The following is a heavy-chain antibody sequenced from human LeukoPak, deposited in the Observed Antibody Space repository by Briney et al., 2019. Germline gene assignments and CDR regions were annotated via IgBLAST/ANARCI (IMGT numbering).Heavy chain of an antibody. Sequence: GGSLRLSCAASGFTFSSYAMHWVRQAPGKGLEWVAVISYDGSNKYYADSVKGRFTISRDNSKNTLYLQMNSLRAEDTAVYYCARGIVVVPAATPGGIDYWGQGTLVTVSS. CDR2: ISYDGSNK. J-gene: IGHJ4*02. CDR3: ARGIVVVPAATPGGIDY. D-gene: IGHD2-2*01. V-gene: IGHV3-30-3*01. CDR1: GFTFSSYA.